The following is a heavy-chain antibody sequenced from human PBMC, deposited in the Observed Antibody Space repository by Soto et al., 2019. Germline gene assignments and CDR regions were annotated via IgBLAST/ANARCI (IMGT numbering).Heavy chain of an antibody. Sequence: QFQLVQSGAEVKKPGASVKVSCKASGYTFTGWYVHWVRQAPGQGLEWMGWLNPKTDGTYYAQRFQGRVSMTSDTSTSTAYMELNRLTSDDTAVYYCASGRAVGYWGQGTLVTVSS. CDR2: LNPKTDGT. CDR1: GYTFTGWY. J-gene: IGHJ4*02. V-gene: IGHV1-2*02. CDR3: ASGRAVGY. D-gene: IGHD2-15*01.